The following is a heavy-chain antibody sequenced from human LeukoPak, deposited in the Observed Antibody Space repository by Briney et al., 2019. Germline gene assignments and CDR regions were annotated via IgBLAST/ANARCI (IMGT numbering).Heavy chain of an antibody. CDR1: GCTFSRFI. V-gene: IGHV3-48*02. D-gene: IGHD3-10*01. CDR3: IVRGG. CDR2: ISTSSSFI. Sequence: GGSLRFSCAASGCTFSRFIMNWVRQAPGKGLEWVSYISTSSSFINYADSVKGRFTISRDNAKNSLYLQMNSLRDEYTAVYYCIVRGGCGQGTTVTVSS. J-gene: IGHJ6*02.